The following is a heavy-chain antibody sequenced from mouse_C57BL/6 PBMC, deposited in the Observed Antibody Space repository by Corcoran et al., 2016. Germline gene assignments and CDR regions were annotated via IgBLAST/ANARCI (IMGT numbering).Heavy chain of an antibody. CDR1: GFSLSTSGMG. V-gene: IGHV8-12*01. CDR3: ARRRDNYDGSSTGYFDV. Sequence: QVTLKESGPGILQSSQTLSLTCSFSGFSLSTSGMGVSWIRQPSGKGLEWLAHIYWDDDKRYNPSLKSRLTISKDTSRNQVFLKITSVDTADTATYYCARRRDNYDGSSTGYFDVGGTGTTVTVSS. CDR2: IYWDDDK. D-gene: IGHD1-1*01. J-gene: IGHJ1*03.